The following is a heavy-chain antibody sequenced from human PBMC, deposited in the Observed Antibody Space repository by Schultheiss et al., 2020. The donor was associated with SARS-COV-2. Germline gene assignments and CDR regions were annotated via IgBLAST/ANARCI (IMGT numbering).Heavy chain of an antibody. CDR3: ARALKPSDTAMVNPFDY. CDR2: IIPIFGTA. CDR1: GGTFSSYA. D-gene: IGHD5-18*01. V-gene: IGHV1-69*06. Sequence: SVKVSCKASGGTFSSYAISWVRQAPGQGLEWMGGIIPIFGTANYAQKFQGRVTITADKSTSTAYMELSSLRSEDTAVYYCARALKPSDTAMVNPFDYWGQGTLVTVSS. J-gene: IGHJ4*02.